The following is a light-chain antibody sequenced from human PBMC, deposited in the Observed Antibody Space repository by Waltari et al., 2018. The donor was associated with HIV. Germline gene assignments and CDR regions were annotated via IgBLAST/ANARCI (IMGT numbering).Light chain of an antibody. CDR1: ISNIGAGYD. J-gene: IGLJ2*01. CDR3: QSYDSSLSGVV. CDR2: GNS. V-gene: IGLV1-40*01. Sequence: QSVLTQPPSVSGAPGQRVTISCTGRISNIGAGYDVHWYQQLPRTAPKLLIYGNSNRPSGVPDRFSGSKSGTSASLAITGLQAEDEADYYCQSYDSSLSGVVFGGGTKLTVL.